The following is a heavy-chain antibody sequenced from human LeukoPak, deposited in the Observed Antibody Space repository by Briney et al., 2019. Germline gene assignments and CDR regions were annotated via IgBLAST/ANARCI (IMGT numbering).Heavy chain of an antibody. Sequence: PGGSLRLSCAASGFTSANYWMDWVRQAPGKGLEWVANINQDGSEKFYVDSVKGRFTISRDNAKNSVYLQMNRLRAEDTAVYYCSRSLDYLGQGTLVTVSS. CDR3: SRSLDY. CDR2: INQDGSEK. J-gene: IGHJ4*02. CDR1: GFTSANYW. V-gene: IGHV3-7*01.